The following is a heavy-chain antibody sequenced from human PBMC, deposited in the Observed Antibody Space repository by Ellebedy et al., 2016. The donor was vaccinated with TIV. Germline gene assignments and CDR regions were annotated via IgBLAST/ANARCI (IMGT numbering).Heavy chain of an antibody. CDR1: GFTFSNYW. D-gene: IGHD2-2*01. Sequence: PGGSLRLSCAASGFTFSNYWMSWVRQAPGKGLEWVANIKTDGSEQYYADSVKGRFTISRDDSKNEVFLQMSSLRAEDTAVYYCARPSYQLLSYCFDSWGQGTLVTVSS. CDR3: ARPSYQLLSYCFDS. J-gene: IGHJ4*02. V-gene: IGHV3-7*01. CDR2: IKTDGSEQ.